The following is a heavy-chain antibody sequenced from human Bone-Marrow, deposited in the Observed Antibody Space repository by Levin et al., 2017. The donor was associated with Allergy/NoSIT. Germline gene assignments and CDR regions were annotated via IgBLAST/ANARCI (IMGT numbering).Heavy chain of an antibody. V-gene: IGHV3-30-3*01. CDR1: GFSFSSYA. D-gene: IGHD2-2*01. CDR2: ISNDGSNK. J-gene: IGHJ2*01. CDR3: ARDSRYCSATTCSWSSYSDL. Sequence: QSGGSLRLSCSASGFSFSSYAMSWVRQAPGKGLERVAIISNDGSNKYCADSVKGRCTISRDNSKNTLHLHMSSLRAEDTAVYYCARDSRYCSATTCSWSSYSDLWGRGTLVSVSS.